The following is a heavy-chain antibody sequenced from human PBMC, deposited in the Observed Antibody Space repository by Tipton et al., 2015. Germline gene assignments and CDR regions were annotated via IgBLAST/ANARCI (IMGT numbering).Heavy chain of an antibody. CDR3: ARDLGQQLVGPYYFHYAMDV. J-gene: IGHJ6*02. D-gene: IGHD6-6*01. V-gene: IGHV4-59*01. CDR2: IYYSGST. CDR1: SDSISKYY. Sequence: LRLSCSVSSDSISKYYWSWIRQPPGKELEWIGYIYYSGSTNYNPSLKSRVTISVDTSKDQFSLKLSSVTAADTAVYYCARDLGQQLVGPYYFHYAMDVWGQGTSVTVSS.